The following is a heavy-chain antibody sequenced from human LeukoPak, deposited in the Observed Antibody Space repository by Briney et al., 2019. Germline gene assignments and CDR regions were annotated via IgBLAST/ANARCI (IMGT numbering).Heavy chain of an antibody. J-gene: IGHJ6*03. CDR3: ARGAPRMVRGVAAQYYYYYYMDV. CDR1: GGSISSYY. Sequence: SETLSLTCTVSGGSISSYYWSWIRQPAGKGLEWIGRIYTSGSTNYNPSLKSRVTISVDTSKNQFSLKLSSVTAADTAVYYCARGAPRMVRGVAAQYYYYYYMDVWGKGTTVTISS. D-gene: IGHD3-10*01. V-gene: IGHV4-4*07. CDR2: IYTSGST.